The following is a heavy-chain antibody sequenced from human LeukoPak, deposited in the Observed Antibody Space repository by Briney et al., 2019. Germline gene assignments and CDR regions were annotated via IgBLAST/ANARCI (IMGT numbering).Heavy chain of an antibody. CDR1: GFTFSSYP. CDR3: ARDPSRGYYLYFDY. J-gene: IGHJ4*02. Sequence: LTCAASGFTFSSYPMHWVRQAPGKGLEWVAVISYDGSNKYYADSVKGRVTISRDNSKNTLYLQMNSLRAEDTAVYYCARDPSRGYYLYFDYWGQGTLVTVSS. V-gene: IGHV3-30-3*01. D-gene: IGHD3-22*01. CDR2: ISYDGSNK.